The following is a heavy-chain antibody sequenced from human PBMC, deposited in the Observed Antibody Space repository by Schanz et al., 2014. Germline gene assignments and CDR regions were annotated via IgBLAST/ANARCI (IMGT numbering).Heavy chain of an antibody. CDR3: AKGRGSYGDGFDI. CDR1: GFTFTRYY. V-gene: IGHV1-46*01. CDR2: INPTDGTS. Sequence: QMQLLQSGAEVKKPGAPVRLPCKTSGFTFTRYYMHWVRQAPGQGLEWMGIINPTDGTSTYAQKFQGRVTMTRDTSTSKVYLERSSLRSEDTAVYYCAKGRGSYGDGFDIWGQGTMVTVSS. D-gene: IGHD1-26*01. J-gene: IGHJ3*02.